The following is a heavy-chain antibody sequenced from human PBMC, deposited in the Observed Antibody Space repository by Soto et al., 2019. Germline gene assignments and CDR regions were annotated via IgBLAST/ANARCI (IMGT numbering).Heavy chain of an antibody. CDR2: IYYSGST. J-gene: IGHJ3*02. CDR1: GGSISSYY. D-gene: IGHD5-12*01. CDR3: ARHGATYPGAFDI. Sequence: LETLSLTCTVSGGSISSYYWSWIRQPPGKGLEWIGYIYYSGSTNYNPSLKSRVTISVDTSKNQFSLKLSSVTAADTAVYYCARHGATYPGAFDIWGQGTMVTVSS. V-gene: IGHV4-59*08.